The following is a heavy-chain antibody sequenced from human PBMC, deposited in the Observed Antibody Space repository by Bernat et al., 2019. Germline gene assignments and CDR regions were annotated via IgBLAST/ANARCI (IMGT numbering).Heavy chain of an antibody. CDR1: GYTFSGYY. CDR2: INPNSGGT. CDR3: ARAYSSGWYRYDY. J-gene: IGHJ4*02. V-gene: IGHV1-2*02. D-gene: IGHD6-19*01. Sequence: QVQLVQSGAEVKKPGASVKVSCKASGYTFSGYYIHWVRQAPVQGLEWMGWINPNSGGTNYAQKFQGMVTMTRDTSISTAYMELSRLRSDDTAVYYCARAYSSGWYRYDYWGQGTLVTVSS.